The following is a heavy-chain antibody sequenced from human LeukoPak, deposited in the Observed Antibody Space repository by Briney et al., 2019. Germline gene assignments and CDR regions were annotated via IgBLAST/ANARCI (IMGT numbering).Heavy chain of an antibody. D-gene: IGHD3-10*01. CDR3: ARSPSYGSGSYYTRDYYYYMDV. CDR2: INHSGST. Sequence: SETLSLTCAVYGGSFSGYYWSWIRQPPGKGLEWIGEINHSGSTNYNPSLKSRVTISVDTSKNQFSLKLSSVTAADTAVYYCARSPSYGSGSYYTRDYYYYMDVWGKGTTVTVSS. J-gene: IGHJ6*03. CDR1: GGSFSGYY. V-gene: IGHV4-34*01.